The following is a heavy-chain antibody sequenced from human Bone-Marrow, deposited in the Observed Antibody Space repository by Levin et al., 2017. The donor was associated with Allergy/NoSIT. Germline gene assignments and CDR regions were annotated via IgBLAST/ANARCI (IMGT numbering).Heavy chain of an antibody. V-gene: IGHV3-66*01. CDR3: ARGPRIGNARGWFDP. CDR2: IYSGDRT. Sequence: GGSLRLSCEVSGFIVNDYYMKWVRQAPGKGPECVSVIYSGDRTFYSDSVKGRFTISRENSNNTLYLQMNSLRVEDSAIYYCARGPRIGNARGWFDPWGHGTLDTVTS. J-gene: IGHJ5*02. CDR1: GFIVNDYY. D-gene: IGHD3-10*01.